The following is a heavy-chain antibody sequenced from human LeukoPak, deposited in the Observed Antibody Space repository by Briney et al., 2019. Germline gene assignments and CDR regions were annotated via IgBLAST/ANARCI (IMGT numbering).Heavy chain of an antibody. D-gene: IGHD5-24*01. V-gene: IGHV3-23*01. CDR2: ISGSGGST. CDR3: TRVGYIDEGIDY. Sequence: GGSLRLSCAASGFTFSSYAMSWVRQAPGKGLEWVSAISGSGGSTYYADSVKGRFTISRDNSKNTLYLQMNSLRAEDTAIYYCTRVGYIDEGIDYWGQGTLATVSS. CDR1: GFTFSSYA. J-gene: IGHJ4*02.